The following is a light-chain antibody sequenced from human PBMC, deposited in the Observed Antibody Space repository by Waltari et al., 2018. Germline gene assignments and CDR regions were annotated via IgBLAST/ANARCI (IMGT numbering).Light chain of an antibody. Sequence: DIQMTQSPSTLSASVGDRVTITCRASQYISSWLAWYQQQPGKAPKLLIYKASSLEIGVPSRFSGSGSGTDFTLTISSLQPDDFATYYCQQYNSNSTWTFGQGTTVEIK. CDR3: QQYNSNSTWT. V-gene: IGKV1-5*03. CDR1: QYISSW. J-gene: IGKJ1*01. CDR2: KAS.